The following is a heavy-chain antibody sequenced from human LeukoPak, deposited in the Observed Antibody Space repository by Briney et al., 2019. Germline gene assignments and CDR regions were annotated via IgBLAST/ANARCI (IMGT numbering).Heavy chain of an antibody. CDR2: IYYSGTT. D-gene: IGHD2-2*01. CDR3: ARASCYGSLCYFDF. Sequence: SETLSLTCSVSGGSISNYYWSWIRQPPGKGLEWIGYIYYSGTTKHNPSLNSRVTISVDTSKNQFSLKLSSVTAADTAVYYCARASCYGSLCYFDFWGQGTLVTVSS. J-gene: IGHJ4*02. CDR1: GGSISNYY. V-gene: IGHV4-59*01.